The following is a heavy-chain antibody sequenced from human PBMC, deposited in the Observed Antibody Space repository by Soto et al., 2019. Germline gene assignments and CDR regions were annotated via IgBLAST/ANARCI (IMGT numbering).Heavy chain of an antibody. V-gene: IGHV4-61*08. CDR2: ISYSGTT. CDR3: ASIEWSTSKIGE. CDR1: GGSVSSGASH. J-gene: IGHJ4*03. D-gene: IGHD3-3*01. Sequence: SETLSLTCIVSGGSVSSGASHWTWIRQSPGKGLEWIGYISYSGTTDYNPSLKSRVTISVDTSKNQFSLKLTSATTEDTAVYYCASIEWSTSKIGEWGQGTPVTLSS.